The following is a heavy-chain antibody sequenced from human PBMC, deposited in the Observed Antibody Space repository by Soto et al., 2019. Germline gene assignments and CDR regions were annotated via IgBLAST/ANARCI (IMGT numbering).Heavy chain of an antibody. V-gene: IGHV3-21*01. CDR3: LSATVAGATFDF. CDR2: ISSGSSNI. J-gene: IGHJ4*02. CDR1: GFAFRSYN. Sequence: EVQLVESGGGLVKPGGSLTLSCAASGFAFRSYNMNWVRQAPGKGLEWVASISSGSSNIYFADSVKGRFTISRDKAKTSLFLQMDSLRAEDSAVYYCLSATVAGATFDFWGQGTLVTVSS. D-gene: IGHD6-19*01.